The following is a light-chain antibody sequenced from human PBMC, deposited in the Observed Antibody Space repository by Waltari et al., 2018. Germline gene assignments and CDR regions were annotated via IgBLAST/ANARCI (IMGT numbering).Light chain of an antibody. J-gene: IGLJ7*01. CDR2: ENY. CDR3: GTWDSSLSGAV. CDR1: SSNIGNNY. V-gene: IGLV1-51*02. Sequence: QSGLTQPPSLSAAPGQKVTISCSGTSSNIGNNYVAWYQQIPGTVPKLLIYENYKRPSGIPDRFSGSRSGTSATLGITGLLTGDEADYYCGTWDSSLSGAVFGGGTHLTVL.